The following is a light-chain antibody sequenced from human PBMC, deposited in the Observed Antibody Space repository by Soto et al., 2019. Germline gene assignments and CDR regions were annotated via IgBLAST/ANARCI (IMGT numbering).Light chain of an antibody. CDR3: QQYGSFT. Sequence: EIVLTQSPGTLSLSPGERATLSCRASQSVSSSHLAWYQQKPGQAPRLLIYGASSRATGIPDRFSGSGSGTDFTLTISRLEPEDFAVYYCQQYGSFTFGGGTKVEIK. CDR2: GAS. J-gene: IGKJ4*01. V-gene: IGKV3-20*01. CDR1: QSVSSSH.